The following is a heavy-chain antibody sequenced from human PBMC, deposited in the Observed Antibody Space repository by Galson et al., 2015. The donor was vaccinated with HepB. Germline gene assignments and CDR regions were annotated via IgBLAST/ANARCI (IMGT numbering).Heavy chain of an antibody. D-gene: IGHD3-16*01. CDR2: TYYRSTWYN. Sequence: CAISGDSVSSYCAAWHWIRQSPSRGLEWLGRTYYRSTWYNDYAVSVKSRMTINSDTSKNQFSLRVNSVTPEDAAIYYCTRGHRGDEGFGIWGPGTMVTVSS. CDR1: GDSVSSYCAA. J-gene: IGHJ3*02. CDR3: TRGHRGDEGFGI. V-gene: IGHV6-1*01.